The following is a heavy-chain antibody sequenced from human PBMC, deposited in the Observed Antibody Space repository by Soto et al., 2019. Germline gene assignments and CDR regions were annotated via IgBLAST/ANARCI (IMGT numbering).Heavy chain of an antibody. CDR2: ITSGSAYV. D-gene: IGHD2-2*01. J-gene: IGHJ4*02. V-gene: IGHV3-21*01. Sequence: EVQLVESGGGLVKPGGSLRLSCAASGFTFSRYTMNWVRQAPGKGLEWVSSITSGSAYVYYAASMKGRFTISRDNAKNSLSLQMNSLRAADTAVSYCARGTSWFDFWGQATLVTVSS. CDR1: GFTFSRYT. CDR3: ARGTSWFDF.